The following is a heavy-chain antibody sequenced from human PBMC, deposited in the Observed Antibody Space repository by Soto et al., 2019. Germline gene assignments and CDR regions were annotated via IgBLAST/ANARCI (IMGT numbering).Heavy chain of an antibody. CDR1: GFTFSSYA. CDR2: ISYDGSNK. J-gene: IGHJ6*02. V-gene: IGHV3-30-3*01. CDR3: ARGPLMVVVRNHFYYYGMDV. D-gene: IGHD3-22*01. Sequence: GGSLRLSCAASGFTFSSYAMHWVRQAPGKGLEWVAVISYDGSNKYYADSVKGRFTISRDNSKNTLYLQMNSLRAEDTAVYYCARGPLMVVVRNHFYYYGMDVWGQGTTVTVSS.